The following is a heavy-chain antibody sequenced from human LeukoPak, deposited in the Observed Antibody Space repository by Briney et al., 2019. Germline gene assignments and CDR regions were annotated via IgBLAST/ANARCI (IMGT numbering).Heavy chain of an antibody. CDR3: AKDMYSWNHGRYFDY. D-gene: IGHD1-14*01. Sequence: GGSLRLSCAASGFTFSSYAMNWVRQAPGKGLEWVSSISGSGDTTYYADSVKGRFTISRDNSKNTLYLQMNSLRAEDTAVYYCAKDMYSWNHGRYFDYWGQGTLVTVPS. J-gene: IGHJ4*02. V-gene: IGHV3-23*01. CDR2: ISGSGDTT. CDR1: GFTFSSYA.